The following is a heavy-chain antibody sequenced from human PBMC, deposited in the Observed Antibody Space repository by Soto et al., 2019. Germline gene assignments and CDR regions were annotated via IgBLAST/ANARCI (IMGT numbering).Heavy chain of an antibody. CDR3: AKDLWYYDFWSGSPDAFDI. V-gene: IGHV3-23*01. J-gene: IGHJ3*02. D-gene: IGHD3-3*01. Sequence: PGGSLRLSCAASGFTFSSYAMSWVRQAPGKGLEWVSAISGSGGSTYYADSVKGRFTISRDNSKNTLYLQMNSLRAEDTAVYYCAKDLWYYDFWSGSPDAFDIWGQGTMVTVSS. CDR1: GFTFSSYA. CDR2: ISGSGGST.